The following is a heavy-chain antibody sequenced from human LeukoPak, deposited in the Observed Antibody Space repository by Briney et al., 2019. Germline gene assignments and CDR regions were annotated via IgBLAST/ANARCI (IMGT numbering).Heavy chain of an antibody. V-gene: IGHV1-8*02. CDR2: MNPNSGNT. CDR3: ARESGGYGSGSYDGMDV. D-gene: IGHD3-10*01. Sequence: ASVKVSCKASGGTFSSYAINWVRQATGQGLEWMGWMNPNSGNTGYAQKFQGRVTMTRNTSISTAYMELSSLRSEDTAVYYCARESGGYGSGSYDGMDVWGQGTTVTVSS. CDR1: GGTFSSYA. J-gene: IGHJ6*02.